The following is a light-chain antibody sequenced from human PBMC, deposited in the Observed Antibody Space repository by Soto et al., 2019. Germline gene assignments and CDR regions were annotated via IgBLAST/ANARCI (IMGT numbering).Light chain of an antibody. J-gene: IGLJ2*01. V-gene: IGLV2-14*01. CDR3: SSYTSSSTVV. Sequence: QSALTQPASVSGSLGQSITISCTGTSSDVGGYNYVSWYQQHPGKDPKVVIFEVTIRPSGVSSRFSGSKSGNTASLTVSGLQAEDEGDYYCSSYTSSSTVVFGGGTKVTVL. CDR1: SSDVGGYNY. CDR2: EVT.